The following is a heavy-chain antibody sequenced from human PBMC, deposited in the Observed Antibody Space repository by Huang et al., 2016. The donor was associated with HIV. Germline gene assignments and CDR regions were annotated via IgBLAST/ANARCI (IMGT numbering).Heavy chain of an antibody. CDR2: IKSKKDGGTT. V-gene: IGHV3-15*01. CDR1: GFTFKEAW. Sequence: EVPLVESGGGLVKPGGSLRLSCAAAGFTFKEAWLSWVRQHDGEGLEWVGLIKSKKDGGTTDYAATVKGRFSMSRDDSKNTFYLQMNSLKSEDTAVYYCTTWARTSAGGNWGQGTLVSVSS. D-gene: IGHD6-25*01. CDR3: TTWARTSAGGN. J-gene: IGHJ4*02.